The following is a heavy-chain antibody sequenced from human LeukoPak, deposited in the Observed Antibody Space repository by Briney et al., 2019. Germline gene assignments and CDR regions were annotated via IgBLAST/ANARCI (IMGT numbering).Heavy chain of an antibody. CDR3: AASLEQQVVMGDRFDY. CDR1: GDSVRSHSYY. Sequence: SQTLSLTCSVSGDSVRSHSYYWSWVRHHPGKGLGWMGYLYYSGSTYYSPSLKSRVSISMDTSKNEFSLTLTSVTAADTAMYYCAASLEQQVVMGDRFDYWGQGTLVTVSS. CDR2: LYYSGST. J-gene: IGHJ4*02. D-gene: IGHD6-6*01. V-gene: IGHV4-31*03.